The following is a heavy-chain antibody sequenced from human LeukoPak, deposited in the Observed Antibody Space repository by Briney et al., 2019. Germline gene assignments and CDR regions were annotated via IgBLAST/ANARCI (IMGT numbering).Heavy chain of an antibody. V-gene: IGHV1-58*01. J-gene: IGHJ4*02. CDR1: GFTFTSSA. CDR3: AADGVDTANEYYFDY. D-gene: IGHD5-18*01. Sequence: GASVRVSCKASGFTFTSSAVQWVRQARGQRLEWIGWIVVGSGNTNYAQKFQERVTITRDMSTSTAYMELSSLRSEDTAVYYCAADGVDTANEYYFDYWGQGTLVTVSS. CDR2: IVVGSGNT.